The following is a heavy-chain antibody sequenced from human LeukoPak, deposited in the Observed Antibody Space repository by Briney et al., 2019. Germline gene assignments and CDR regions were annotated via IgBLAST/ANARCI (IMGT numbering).Heavy chain of an antibody. J-gene: IGHJ5*02. CDR1: GGSFSGYY. V-gene: IGHV4-34*01. Sequence: SETLSLTCAVYGGSFSGYYWSWIRQPPGKGLEWIGEINHSGSTNYNPSLKSRVTISVDTSKNQFSLKLSSVTAADTAVYYCARGSSLYCSSTSCYVNWFDPWGQGTLVTVS. CDR3: ARGSSLYCSSTSCYVNWFDP. CDR2: INHSGST. D-gene: IGHD2-2*01.